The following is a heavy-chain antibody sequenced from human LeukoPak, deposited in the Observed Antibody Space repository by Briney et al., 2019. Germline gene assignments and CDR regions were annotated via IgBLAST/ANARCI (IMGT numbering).Heavy chain of an antibody. CDR1: GFTVSSNY. CDR2: ISGSGGST. CDR3: AKDWSDEWLLPD. Sequence: GGSLRLSCAASGFTVSSNYMSWVRQAPGKGLEWVSAISGSGGSTYYADSVKGRFTISRDNSKNTLYLQMNSLRAEDTAVYYCAKDWSDEWLLPDWGQGTLVTVSS. V-gene: IGHV3-23*01. J-gene: IGHJ4*02. D-gene: IGHD3-22*01.